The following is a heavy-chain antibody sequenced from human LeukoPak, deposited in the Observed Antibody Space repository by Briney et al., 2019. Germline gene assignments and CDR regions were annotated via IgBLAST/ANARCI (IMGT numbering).Heavy chain of an antibody. Sequence: GGSLRLSCAASGFTFSSYSMNWVRHAPGKGLEWVSSISSSSSYIYYADSVKGRFTISRDNAKNSLYLQMNSLRAEDTAVYYCARDLTKRITIFGVVTPIDYWGQGTLVTVSS. CDR2: ISSSSSYI. J-gene: IGHJ4*02. CDR3: ARDLTKRITIFGVVTPIDY. V-gene: IGHV3-21*01. CDR1: GFTFSSYS. D-gene: IGHD3-3*01.